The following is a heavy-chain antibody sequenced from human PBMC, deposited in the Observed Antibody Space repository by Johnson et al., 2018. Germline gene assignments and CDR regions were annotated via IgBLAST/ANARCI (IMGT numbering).Heavy chain of an antibody. CDR1: GFTFRAYE. CDR3: VRGQFGRGSKGFDI. V-gene: IGHV3-13*01. CDR2: IGVDGDT. D-gene: IGHD3-10*01. J-gene: IGHJ3*02. Sequence: EVQLVETGGGLVQPGGSLRLSCAASGFTFRAYEMHWVRQLTGKRLEWVSAIGVDGDTFYSASVKGRFTIARDVGVDSLYLQMSSLRAGDTAVYYCVRGQFGRGSKGFDIWGHGTVVTVSS.